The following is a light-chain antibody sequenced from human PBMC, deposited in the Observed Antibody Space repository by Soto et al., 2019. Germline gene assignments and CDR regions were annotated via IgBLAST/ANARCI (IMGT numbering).Light chain of an antibody. V-gene: IGKV1-5*01. CDR3: QQYGYYPRT. J-gene: IGKJ1*01. CDR1: ETITTS. Sequence: DIRMTQSPSTLSASVGDGVTITCRASETITTSLAWYQQQPGTAPKVLIYDASTLESGVPSRFSGSGSGTEFTLTISSLQPADFATYYCQQYGYYPRTFGQGTKVDIK. CDR2: DAS.